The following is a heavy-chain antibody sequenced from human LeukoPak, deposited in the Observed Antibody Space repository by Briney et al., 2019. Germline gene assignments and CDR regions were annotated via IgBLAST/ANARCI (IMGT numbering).Heavy chain of an antibody. V-gene: IGHV1-69*13. D-gene: IGHD2-2*01. CDR3: AKVQLPYYYYYYSMDV. CDR2: IIPIFGTA. J-gene: IGHJ6*04. CDR1: GGTFSSYA. Sequence: SVKASCKASGGTFSSYAISWVRQAPGQGLEWMGGIIPIFGTANYAQKFQGRVTITADESTSTAYMELSSLRAEDTAVYYCAKVQLPYYYYYYSMDVWGKGTTVTVSS.